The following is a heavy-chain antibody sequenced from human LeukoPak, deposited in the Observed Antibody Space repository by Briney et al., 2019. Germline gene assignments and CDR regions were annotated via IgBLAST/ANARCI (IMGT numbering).Heavy chain of an antibody. CDR1: GYSFTGYY. D-gene: IGHD3-22*01. Sequence: ASVKVSCKASGYSFTGYYIHWVRQAPGQGLEWMGWINPNSGGTNCAQKFQGTVTMTRDTSITTAYMELSRLTSDDTVVYYCARAVVIFQRGAFDIWGQGTVVTVSS. V-gene: IGHV1-2*02. CDR3: ARAVVIFQRGAFDI. CDR2: INPNSGGT. J-gene: IGHJ3*02.